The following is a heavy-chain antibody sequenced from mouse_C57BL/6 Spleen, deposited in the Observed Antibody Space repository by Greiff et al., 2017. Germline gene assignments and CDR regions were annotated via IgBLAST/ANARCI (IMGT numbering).Heavy chain of an antibody. V-gene: IGHV1-59*01. CDR1: GYTFTSYW. J-gene: IGHJ4*01. Sequence: QVQLQQPGAELVRPGTSVKLSCKASGYTFTSYWMHWVKQRPGQGLEWIGGIDPSDSYTNYNQKFKGKATLTVDTSSSPAYMQLSSLTSEDSAVYYCARSGGYDVTGDYYAMDYWGQGTSVTVSS. D-gene: IGHD2-2*01. CDR2: IDPSDSYT. CDR3: ARSGGYDVTGDYYAMDY.